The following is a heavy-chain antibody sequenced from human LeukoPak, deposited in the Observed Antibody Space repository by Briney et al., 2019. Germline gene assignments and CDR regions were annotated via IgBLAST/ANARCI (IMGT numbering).Heavy chain of an antibody. CDR1: GGSFSGYY. CDR2: INHSGST. CDR3: ARDPLAGWFYYGMDV. Sequence: SETLSLTCAVYGGSFSGYYWSWIRQPPGKGLEWIGEINHSGSTNYNPSLKSRVTISVDTSKNQFSLKLSSVTAADTAVYYCARDPLAGWFYYGMDVWGQGTTVTASS. D-gene: IGHD3-10*01. V-gene: IGHV4-34*01. J-gene: IGHJ6*02.